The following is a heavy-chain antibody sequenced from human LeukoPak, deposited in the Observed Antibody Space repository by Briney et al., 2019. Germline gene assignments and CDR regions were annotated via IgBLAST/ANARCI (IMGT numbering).Heavy chain of an antibody. CDR1: GGSISSSSYY. CDR3: ARVPKGYSSGWYFDY. V-gene: IGHV4-61*05. CDR2: IYTSGST. J-gene: IGHJ4*02. Sequence: SETLSLTCTVSGGSISSSSYYWGWIRQPPGKGLEWIGRIYTSGSTNYNPSLKSRVTMSADTSKNQFSLKLSSVTAADTAVYYCARVPKGYSSGWYFDYWGQGTLVTVSS. D-gene: IGHD6-19*01.